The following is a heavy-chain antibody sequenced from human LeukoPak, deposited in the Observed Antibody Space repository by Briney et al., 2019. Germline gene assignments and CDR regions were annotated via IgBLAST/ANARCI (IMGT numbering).Heavy chain of an antibody. V-gene: IGHV3-33*08. CDR1: EFTFSSYV. J-gene: IGHJ4*02. CDR3: ASHSGNYPRGYFDY. D-gene: IGHD1-26*01. Sequence: GGSLRLSCAASEFTFSSYVMSWVRQAPGNGLEWVAVIWYDGSRKYYADSVKGRFTISKDNSNNMLYLQMNSLRAEDTGVYFCASHSGNYPRGYFDYWGQGTLVIVSA. CDR2: IWYDGSRK.